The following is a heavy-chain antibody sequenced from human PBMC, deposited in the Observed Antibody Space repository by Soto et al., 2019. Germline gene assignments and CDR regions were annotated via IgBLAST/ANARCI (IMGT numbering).Heavy chain of an antibody. CDR3: ARGVLH. J-gene: IGHJ4*01. CDR2: ISYSGST. CDR1: GGSISSGGYY. V-gene: IGHV4-31*03. Sequence: QVQLQESGPGLVQPSQTLSLTCTVSGGSISSGGYYWSWIRQHPGTGLEWIGHISYSGSTYYNTSLKSRVTISVDTSRXXFSLXXXSVXAADXXVXYXARGVLHWGQGTLVTVSS.